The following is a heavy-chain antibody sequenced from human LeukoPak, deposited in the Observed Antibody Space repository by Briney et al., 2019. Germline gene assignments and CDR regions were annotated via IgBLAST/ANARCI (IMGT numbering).Heavy chain of an antibody. D-gene: IGHD6-19*01. V-gene: IGHV3-53*01. CDR3: ARGGENSGFDY. J-gene: IGHJ4*02. CDR1: GFTVSSNY. Sequence: GGSLRLSCAASGFTVSSNYMSWVRQAPGKGLEWVSVIYSGGSRYYADSVKGRFTISRDNSKNTMYLQMNSLRAEDTAVYYCARGGENSGFDYWGQGTLVIVSS. CDR2: IYSGGSR.